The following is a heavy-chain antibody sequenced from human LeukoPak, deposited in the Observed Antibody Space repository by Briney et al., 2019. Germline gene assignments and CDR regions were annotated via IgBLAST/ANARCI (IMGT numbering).Heavy chain of an antibody. V-gene: IGHV1-8*01. CDR2: MNPNSGNT. Sequence: EASVKVSCKASGYTFTSYDINWVRQATGQGLEWMGWMNPNSGNTGYAQKFQGRVTMTRNTSISTAYMELSSLRSEDTAVYYCARALSPGWLLRRYYFDYWGQGTLVTVSS. CDR3: ARALSPGWLLRRYYFDY. CDR1: GYTFTSYD. D-gene: IGHD3-22*01. J-gene: IGHJ4*02.